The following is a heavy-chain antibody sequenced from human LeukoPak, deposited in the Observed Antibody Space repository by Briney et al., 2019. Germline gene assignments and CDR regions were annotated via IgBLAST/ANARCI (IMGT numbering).Heavy chain of an antibody. J-gene: IGHJ3*02. CDR2: ISGSGGST. V-gene: IGHV3-23*01. CDR1: GFTFDDYG. D-gene: IGHD2-21*01. CDR3: AKLGGGDCYFHFDI. Sequence: GGSLRLSCAASGFTFDDYGMSWVRQAPGKGLEWVSAISGSGGSTYYADSVKGRFTISRDNSKNTLYLQMNSLRAEDTAVYYCAKLGGGDCYFHFDIWGQGTMVTVSS.